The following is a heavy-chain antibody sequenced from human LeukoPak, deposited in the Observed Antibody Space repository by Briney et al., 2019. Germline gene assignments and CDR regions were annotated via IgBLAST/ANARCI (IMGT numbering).Heavy chain of an antibody. V-gene: IGHV4-34*01. J-gene: IGHJ6*04. CDR3: ARPGLLWFGELSPDV. Sequence: PSETLSLTCAVYGGSFSGYYWSWIRQPPGKGLEWIGEINHSGSTNYNPSLKSRVTISVDTSKNQFSLKLSSVTATDTAVYYCARPGLLWFGELSPDVWGKGTTVTVSS. D-gene: IGHD3-10*01. CDR2: INHSGST. CDR1: GGSFSGYY.